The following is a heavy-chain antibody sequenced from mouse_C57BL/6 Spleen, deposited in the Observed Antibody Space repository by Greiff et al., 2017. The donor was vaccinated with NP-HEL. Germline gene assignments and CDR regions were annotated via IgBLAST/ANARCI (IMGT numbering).Heavy chain of an antibody. CDR1: GFTFSDYG. D-gene: IGHD1-1*01. V-gene: IGHV5-15*01. CDR2: ISNLAYSI. J-gene: IGHJ4*01. Sequence: EVQGVESGGGLVQPGGSLKLSCAASGFTFSDYGMAWVRQAPRKGPEWVAFISNLAYSIYYADTVTGRFTISRENAKNTLYLEMSSLRSEDTAMYYCARQLYYYGTHYYAMDYWGQGTLVTVSS. CDR3: ARQLYYYGTHYYAMDY.